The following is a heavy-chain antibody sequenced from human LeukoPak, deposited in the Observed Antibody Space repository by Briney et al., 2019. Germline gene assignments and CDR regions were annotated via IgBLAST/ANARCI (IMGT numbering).Heavy chain of an antibody. CDR1: GSTFSSHT. D-gene: IGHD2-2*01. J-gene: IGHJ4*02. CDR3: ARNLPAADY. CDR2: IRNTGSVI. V-gene: IGHV3-48*04. Sequence: PGGSLRLSCAASGSTFSSHTMNWVRQAPGKGLDWISYIRNTGSVIYYADSVKGRFTISRDNAKNSLYLQMNSLRAEDTAVYYCARNLPAADYWGQGTLVTVSS.